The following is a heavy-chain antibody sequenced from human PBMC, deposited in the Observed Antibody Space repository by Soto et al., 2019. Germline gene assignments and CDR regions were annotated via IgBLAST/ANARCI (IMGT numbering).Heavy chain of an antibody. J-gene: IGHJ6*02. CDR1: GFTFTSSA. CDR2: IVVGSGNT. D-gene: IGHD2-2*02. Sequence: GASGKVSCKASGFTFTSSAVQWVRQARGQRLEWIGWIVVGSGNTNYAQKFQERVTITRDMSTSTAYMELSSLRSEDTAVYYCAADWYCSSTSCYSNYYYYGMDVWGQGTTVTVSS. CDR3: AADWYCSSTSCYSNYYYYGMDV. V-gene: IGHV1-58*01.